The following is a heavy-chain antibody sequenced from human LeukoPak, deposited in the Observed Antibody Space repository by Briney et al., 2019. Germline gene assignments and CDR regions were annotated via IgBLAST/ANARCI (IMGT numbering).Heavy chain of an antibody. CDR1: GGTFSSYA. Sequence: ASVKVSCKASGGTFSSYAISWVRQAPGQGLEWMGGIIPIFGTANYAQKFQGRVTITADESTSTAYMELSSLRSEDTAVYYCARVGAEGAAAGYLDYWGQGTLVTVSS. V-gene: IGHV1-69*13. D-gene: IGHD6-13*01. CDR2: IIPIFGTA. J-gene: IGHJ4*02. CDR3: ARVGAEGAAAGYLDY.